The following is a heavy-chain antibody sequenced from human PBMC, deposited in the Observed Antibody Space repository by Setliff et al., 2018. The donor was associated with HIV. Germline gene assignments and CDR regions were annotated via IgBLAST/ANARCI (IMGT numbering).Heavy chain of an antibody. Sequence: KPSETLSLTCTVSGGSIRSHYWSWIRQPPGKGLEWIGSFYHTGSTHYNPSLKSRTTMSLDTSRNQVSLKLCSVSAADTAVYYCARDQGLELRGDYYYYGMDVWGQGTTVTVSS. CDR1: GGSIRSHY. V-gene: IGHV4-59*11. CDR2: FYHTGST. J-gene: IGHJ6*02. D-gene: IGHD1-7*01. CDR3: ARDQGLELRGDYYYYGMDV.